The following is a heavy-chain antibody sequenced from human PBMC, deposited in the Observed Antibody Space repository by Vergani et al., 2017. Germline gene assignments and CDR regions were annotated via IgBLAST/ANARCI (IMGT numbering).Heavy chain of an antibody. V-gene: IGHV5-51*01. Sequence: EVQLVQSGAEVKKPGESLKISCKGSGYSFTSYWIGWVRQMPGKGLEWMGIIYPGDSDTRYSPSFQGQVTISRDNSKDTLYLQMNSLRAEDTAVYYCARGYCTNSICRGKVDSWGQGTLVTVSS. D-gene: IGHD2-8*01. CDR2: IYPGDSDT. J-gene: IGHJ4*02. CDR1: GYSFTSYW. CDR3: ARGYCTNSICRGKVDS.